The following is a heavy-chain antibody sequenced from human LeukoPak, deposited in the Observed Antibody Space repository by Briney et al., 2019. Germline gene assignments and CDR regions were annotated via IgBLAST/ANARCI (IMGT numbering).Heavy chain of an antibody. J-gene: IGHJ3*02. D-gene: IGHD3-10*01. CDR2: INPKSGGT. Sequence: ASVKVSCKASGYTFTGYYMHWVRQAPGQGLEWMGWINPKSGGTNYAQKFQGRVTMTRDTSISTAYMEMSRLRSDDTAVYYCARNLWFGESSDTFDMWGQGTMVTVSS. V-gene: IGHV1-2*02. CDR1: GYTFTGYY. CDR3: ARNLWFGESSDTFDM.